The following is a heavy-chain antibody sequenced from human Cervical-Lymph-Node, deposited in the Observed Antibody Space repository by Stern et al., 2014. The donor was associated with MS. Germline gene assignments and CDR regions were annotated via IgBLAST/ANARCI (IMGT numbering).Heavy chain of an antibody. J-gene: IGHJ6*02. D-gene: IGHD2-8*02. V-gene: IGHV3-20*01. CDR1: GFIFDDYG. CDR2: ITSIGGST. CDR3: ARAFCTGGVCYSFPFYGMDV. Sequence: EDQLVESGGGVVRPGGSLRLSCAASGFIFDDYGMSWVRQVPGKGPEWVSGITSIGGSTDYAASVKGRFTISRDNAKKSLYLRMNSLRVEDTAVYHCARAFCTGGVCYSFPFYGMDVWGQGTTVTVSS.